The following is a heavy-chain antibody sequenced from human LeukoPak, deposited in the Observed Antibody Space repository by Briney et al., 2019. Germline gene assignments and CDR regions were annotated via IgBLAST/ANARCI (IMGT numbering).Heavy chain of an antibody. J-gene: IGHJ4*02. CDR2: IYYTGST. V-gene: IGHV4-59*01. CDR1: GGSIDSYY. D-gene: IGHD2-2*01. Sequence: SGTLSLTCTVSGGSIDSYYWSWIRRPPGKGLEWIGYIYYTGSTEYHPSLKSRVTISLDTSKNQFSLKLTSVTAADTAVYYCARVYQSAEYYFDYWGQGNLVSVSS. CDR3: ARVYQSAEYYFDY.